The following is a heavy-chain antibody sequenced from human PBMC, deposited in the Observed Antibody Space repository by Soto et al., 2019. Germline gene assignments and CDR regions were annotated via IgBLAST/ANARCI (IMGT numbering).Heavy chain of an antibody. Sequence: QVQLVESGGGVVQPGRSLRLSCAASGFTFSSYAMHWVRQAPGKGLEWVAVISYDGSNKYYADSVKGRFTISRDNSKNTLYLQMNSLRAEDTAVYYCVAGVAVTGYWGQGTLVTVSS. V-gene: IGHV3-30-3*01. D-gene: IGHD4-4*01. CDR2: ISYDGSNK. J-gene: IGHJ4*02. CDR3: VAGVAVTGY. CDR1: GFTFSSYA.